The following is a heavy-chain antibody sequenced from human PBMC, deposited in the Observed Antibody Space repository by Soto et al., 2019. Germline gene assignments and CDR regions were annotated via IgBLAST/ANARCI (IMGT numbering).Heavy chain of an antibody. V-gene: IGHV3-33*01. CDR2: IWYDGSHK. J-gene: IGHJ4*02. CDR3: VRDGLSRSAPDYYFEY. CDR1: GFTFSSYG. Sequence: GGSLRLSCAASGFTFSSYGMHWVRQAPGKGLEWVAVIWYDGSHKYYEDSVKGRFTISRDNSKNTLYLQMYSLRAEDTAVYYCVRDGLSRSAPDYYFEYWGQGTLVTVSS.